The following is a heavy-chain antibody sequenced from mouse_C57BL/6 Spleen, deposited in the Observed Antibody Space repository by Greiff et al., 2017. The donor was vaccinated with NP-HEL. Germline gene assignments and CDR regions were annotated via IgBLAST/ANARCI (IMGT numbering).Heavy chain of an antibody. D-gene: IGHD2-4*01. Sequence: VQLQQSGTELAKPGASVKLSCKASGYTFTSYWMHWVKQRPGQGLEWIGNINPSNGGTYYNEKFKSKATLTAAKSSSTAYMQLSNLTSEDSAVYYCARSGDYCEDYAMDYWGQGTSVTVSS. CDR3: ARSGDYCEDYAMDY. V-gene: IGHV1-53*01. CDR1: GYTFTSYW. CDR2: INPSNGGT. J-gene: IGHJ4*01.